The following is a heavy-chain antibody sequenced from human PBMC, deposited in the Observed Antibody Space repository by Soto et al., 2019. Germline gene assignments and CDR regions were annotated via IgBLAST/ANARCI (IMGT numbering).Heavy chain of an antibody. Sequence: GASVKVSCKASGYTFTGYYVHWVRQAPGQGLEWMGIINPSGGSTSYAQKFQGRVTMTRDTSTSTVYMELSSLRSEDTAVYYCARDGGYYDRSCYRTEPSDAFDIRGQGTMVTVS. CDR2: INPSGGST. CDR3: ARDGGYYDRSCYRTEPSDAFDI. J-gene: IGHJ3*02. D-gene: IGHD3-22*01. V-gene: IGHV1-46*01. CDR1: GYTFTGYY.